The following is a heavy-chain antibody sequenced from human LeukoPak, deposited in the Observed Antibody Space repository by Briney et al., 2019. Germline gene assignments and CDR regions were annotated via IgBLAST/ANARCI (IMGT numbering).Heavy chain of an antibody. Sequence: PGASLRLSCAASGFTLSNYAMSWVRQAPGKGLEWVSSISGSGGSTYEAENVKGLFTISRDNSKNTLYLQMNSLRDEDTATYHCAAGYSSGWYVRYFDYWGQGTLVTVSS. CDR1: GFTLSNYA. J-gene: IGHJ4*02. D-gene: IGHD6-19*01. CDR3: AAGYSSGWYVRYFDY. CDR2: ISGSGGST. V-gene: IGHV3-23*01.